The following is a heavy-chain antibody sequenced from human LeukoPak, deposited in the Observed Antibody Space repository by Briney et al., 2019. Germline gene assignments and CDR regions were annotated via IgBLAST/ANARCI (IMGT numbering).Heavy chain of an antibody. CDR1: GGSISGSY. CDR2: IYYTGNT. CDR3: VRSKSDNYGWFDP. Sequence: PSETLSLTCTVSGGSISGSYWSCIRQPPGKGLEWIGFIYYTGNTNYNPSLKSRLTISLDTSKNQFSLKVSSVTAADTAVYYCVRSKSDNYGWFDPWGQGTLVTVSS. J-gene: IGHJ5*02. D-gene: IGHD4/OR15-4a*01. V-gene: IGHV4-59*01.